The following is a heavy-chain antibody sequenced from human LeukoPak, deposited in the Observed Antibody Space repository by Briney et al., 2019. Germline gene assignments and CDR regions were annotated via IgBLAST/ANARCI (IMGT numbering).Heavy chain of an antibody. J-gene: IGHJ6*02. CDR2: INPSGGST. D-gene: IGHD3-10*01. CDR3: ARDQVTMVRGVPNGMDV. CDR1: GYTFTGHY. V-gene: IGHV1-46*01. Sequence: ASVKVSCKASGYTFTGHYMHWVRQAPGQGLEWMGIINPSGGSTSYAQKFQGRVTMTRDTSTSTVYMELSSLRSEDTAVYYCARDQVTMVRGVPNGMDVWGQGTTVTVSS.